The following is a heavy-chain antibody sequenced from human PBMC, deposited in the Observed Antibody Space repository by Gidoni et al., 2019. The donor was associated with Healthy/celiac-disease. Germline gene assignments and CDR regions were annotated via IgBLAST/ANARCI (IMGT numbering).Heavy chain of an antibody. V-gene: IGHV4-34*01. Sequence: QVQLQQWGAGLLKPSETLFLTCAAYGGSCSGYYWSWIRQPPGKGLEWIGEINHSGSTNYNPSLKSRVTISVDTSKNRFSLKLSSVTAADTAVYYCARGLGDYVWGSWYYFDYWGQGTLVTVSS. CDR2: INHSGST. J-gene: IGHJ4*02. D-gene: IGHD3-16*01. CDR1: GGSCSGYY. CDR3: ARGLGDYVWGSWYYFDY.